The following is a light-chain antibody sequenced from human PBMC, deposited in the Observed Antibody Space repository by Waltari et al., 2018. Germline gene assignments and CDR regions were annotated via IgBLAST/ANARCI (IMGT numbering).Light chain of an antibody. CDR1: SSNIGAGYD. V-gene: IGLV1-40*01. Sequence: QSVLTQPPSVSGAPGPRVTIPCTGSSSNIGAGYDVNWYQKLPGTAPKLLIYGNNNRPSGVPDRFSGSKSGTSASLAITGLEAEDEADYYCQSYDSSLSGAWVFGGGTKVTVL. J-gene: IGLJ3*02. CDR3: QSYDSSLSGAWV. CDR2: GNN.